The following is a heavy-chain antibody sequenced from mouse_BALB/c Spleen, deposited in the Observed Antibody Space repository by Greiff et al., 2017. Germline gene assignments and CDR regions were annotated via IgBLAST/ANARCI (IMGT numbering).Heavy chain of an antibody. J-gene: IGHJ4*01. D-gene: IGHD2-4*01. CDR2: ISSGGSYT. CDR1: GFTFSSYG. CDR3: ARHEGMITTGAMDY. Sequence: EVMLVESGGDLVKPGGSLKLSCAASGFTFSSYGMSWVRQTPDKRLEWVATISSGGSYTYYPDSVKGRFTISRDNAKNTLYLQMSSLKSEDTAMYYCARHEGMITTGAMDYWGQGTSVTVSS. V-gene: IGHV5-6*01.